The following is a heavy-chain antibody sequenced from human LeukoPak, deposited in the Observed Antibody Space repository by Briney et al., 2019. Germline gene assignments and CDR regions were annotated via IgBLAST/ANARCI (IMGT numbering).Heavy chain of an antibody. CDR1: GFTFSSYS. D-gene: IGHD6-13*01. Sequence: GGSLRLSCAPSGFTFSSYSMNWVSQAPGKWLEWVSSISSSSSYIYYADSVKGRFTISRDNAKNSLYLQMNSLRAEDTAVYYCARDRQQLVDYWGQGTLVTVSS. V-gene: IGHV3-21*01. CDR3: ARDRQQLVDY. J-gene: IGHJ4*02. CDR2: ISSSSSYI.